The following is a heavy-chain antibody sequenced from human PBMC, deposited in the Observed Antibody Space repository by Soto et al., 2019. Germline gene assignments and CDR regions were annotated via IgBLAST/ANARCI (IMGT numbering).Heavy chain of an antibody. CDR3: ASGRDYSWTI. V-gene: IGHV4-34*01. D-gene: IGHD4-4*01. CDR1: GGSLSDYY. CDR2: INHSGST. Sequence: QVQLQQWGAGLLEPSETLSLICVVYGGSLSDYYWSWIRQPPGKGLEWIGEINHSGSTKYNPSLKNRVTISVDTSKSQFSLKLSSVTAADTAIYYCASGRDYSWTIGGQGILVTVSS. J-gene: IGHJ4*02.